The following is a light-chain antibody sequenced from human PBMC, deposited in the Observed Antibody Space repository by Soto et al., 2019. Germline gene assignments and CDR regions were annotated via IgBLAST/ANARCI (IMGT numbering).Light chain of an antibody. V-gene: IGKV1-39*01. J-gene: IGKJ4*01. CDR3: QQSYSIPPT. CDR2: AAS. Sequence: DIQMTQSPSSLSASVGDRVSITCRASETIRTFLNWYQHRPGRAPKLLIYAASILENGVPSRFSDSVSGTDYTLTISGLQTEDFATYSCQQSYSIPPTFGGGTKVEMK. CDR1: ETIRTF.